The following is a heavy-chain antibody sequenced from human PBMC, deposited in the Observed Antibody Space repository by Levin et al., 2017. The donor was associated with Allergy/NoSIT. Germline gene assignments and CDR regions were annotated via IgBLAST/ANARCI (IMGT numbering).Heavy chain of an antibody. Sequence: SETLSLTCTVSGASISTYYWSWIRQPAGKGLEWIGRVYTSGSTNYNPSLKSRVTMSVDTSKNEFSLKLTSVTAADTAVYYCARYCSGGTCYSDTFDHWGQGTLVTVSS. D-gene: IGHD2-15*01. CDR3: ARYCSGGTCYSDTFDH. V-gene: IGHV4-4*07. J-gene: IGHJ4*02. CDR1: GASISTYY. CDR2: VYTSGST.